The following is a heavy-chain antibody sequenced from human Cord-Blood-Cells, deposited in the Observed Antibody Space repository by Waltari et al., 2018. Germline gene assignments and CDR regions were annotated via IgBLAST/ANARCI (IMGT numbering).Heavy chain of an antibody. CDR1: GFTFSSYA. CDR3: ANLEGYSGYDFDY. J-gene: IGHJ4*02. D-gene: IGHD5-12*01. Sequence: EVQLLESGGGLVQPGGSLRLSCAASGFTFSSYAMSWFRQDPGKGLEWVSAISGSGGSTYYADSVKGRFTIARDNSENTLYLQMNSLRAEDTAVYYCANLEGYSGYDFDYWGQGTLVTVSS. V-gene: IGHV3-23*01. CDR2: ISGSGGST.